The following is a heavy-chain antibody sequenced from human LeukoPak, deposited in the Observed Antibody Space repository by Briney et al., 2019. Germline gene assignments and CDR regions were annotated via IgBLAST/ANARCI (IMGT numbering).Heavy chain of an antibody. Sequence: GGSLRLSCAASGFTFSNAWMSWVRQAPGKGLEWVGRIKSKTDGGTTDYAAPVKGRFTISRDDSKNTLYLQMNSLRAEDTAVYYCARDRKRSGYPNYFDYWGQGTLVTVSS. CDR1: GFTFSNAW. CDR2: IKSKTDGGTT. V-gene: IGHV3-15*01. J-gene: IGHJ4*02. D-gene: IGHD3-22*01. CDR3: ARDRKRSGYPNYFDY.